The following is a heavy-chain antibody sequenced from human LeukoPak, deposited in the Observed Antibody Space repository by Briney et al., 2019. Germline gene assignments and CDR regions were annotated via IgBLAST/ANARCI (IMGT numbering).Heavy chain of an antibody. CDR1: GGSISSSSYY. Sequence: PSGTLSLTCTVSGGSISSSSYYWGWIRQPPGKGLEWIGSISYSGSTYYNPSLKSRVTISVDTSKNQFSLKLSSVTAADTAVYYCARHTTVVTSPFDYWGQGTLVTVSS. CDR2: ISYSGST. V-gene: IGHV4-39*01. J-gene: IGHJ4*02. CDR3: ARHTTVVTSPFDY. D-gene: IGHD4-23*01.